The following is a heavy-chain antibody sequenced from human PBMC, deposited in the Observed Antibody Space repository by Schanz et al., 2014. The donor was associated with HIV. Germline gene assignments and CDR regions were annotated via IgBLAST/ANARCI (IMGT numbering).Heavy chain of an antibody. CDR3: AKPEYDSSGNSQSHFDY. Sequence: VQLVESGGGVVQPGRSLKLSCVASGFNFNNYAMTWVRQAPGKGLEWVSVISGSGGSTYYADSVKGRFTISRDNSKNTLYLQMNSLRAEDTAVYYCAKPEYDSSGNSQSHFDYWGQGTLVTVSS. CDR2: ISGSGGST. CDR1: GFNFNNYA. J-gene: IGHJ4*02. D-gene: IGHD3-22*01. V-gene: IGHV3-23*04.